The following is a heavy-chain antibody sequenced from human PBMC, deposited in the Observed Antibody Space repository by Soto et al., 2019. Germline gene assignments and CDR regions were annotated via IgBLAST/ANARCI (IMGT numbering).Heavy chain of an antibody. CDR3: AKVGCSGGSCYSPPHFDY. D-gene: IGHD2-15*01. V-gene: IGHV3-23*01. CDR2: ISGSGGST. J-gene: IGHJ4*02. CDR1: GFTFSSYA. Sequence: VGSLRLSCAASGFTFSSYAISWVRKAPGKGLEWVSAISGSGGSTYYTDSVKGRFTISRDNSKNTLYLQMNSLRAEDTAVYYCAKVGCSGGSCYSPPHFDYWGQGTLVTVSS.